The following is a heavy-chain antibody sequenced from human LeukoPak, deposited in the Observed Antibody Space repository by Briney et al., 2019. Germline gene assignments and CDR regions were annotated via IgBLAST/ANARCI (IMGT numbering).Heavy chain of an antibody. Sequence: SETLSLTCTVSGGSISSYYWSWIRQPPGKGLEWIGYIYYSGSTNYNPSLKRRVTMSLDTSKNQFSLKLSSVTAADTAVYYCARGADCTDGVCYFPLGYWGQGTLVTVSS. V-gene: IGHV4-59*12. D-gene: IGHD2-8*01. CDR2: IYYSGST. CDR3: ARGADCTDGVCYFPLGY. J-gene: IGHJ4*02. CDR1: GGSISSYY.